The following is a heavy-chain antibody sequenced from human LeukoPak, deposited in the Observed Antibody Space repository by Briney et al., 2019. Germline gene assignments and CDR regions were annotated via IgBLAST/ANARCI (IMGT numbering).Heavy chain of an antibody. D-gene: IGHD3-22*01. CDR2: IYYSGST. CDR1: GGSISSYY. CDR3: ATGNPALYYYDSSGYYPHDAFDI. Sequence: PSETLSLTCTVSGGSISSYYWSWIRQPPGKGPEWIGYIYYSGSTNYNPSLKSRVTISVDTSKNQFSLKLSSVTAADTAVYYCATGNPALYYYDSSGYYPHDAFDIWGQGTMVTVSS. J-gene: IGHJ3*02. V-gene: IGHV4-59*01.